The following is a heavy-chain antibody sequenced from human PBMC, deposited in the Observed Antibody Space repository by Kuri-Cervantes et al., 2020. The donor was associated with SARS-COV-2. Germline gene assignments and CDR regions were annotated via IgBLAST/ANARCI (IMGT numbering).Heavy chain of an antibody. J-gene: IGHJ4*02. CDR3: ARDETTYYDFWSGYYASY. V-gene: IGHV1-18*01. CDR2: ISAYNGNT. CDR1: GYTFTSYG. Sequence: ASVKVSCKASGYTFTSYGISWVRQAPGQGLEWMGWISAYNGNTNYAQKLQGRVTMTTDTSTSTAYMELRSLRSDDTAVYYRARDETTYYDFWSGYYASYWGQGTLVTVSS. D-gene: IGHD3-3*01.